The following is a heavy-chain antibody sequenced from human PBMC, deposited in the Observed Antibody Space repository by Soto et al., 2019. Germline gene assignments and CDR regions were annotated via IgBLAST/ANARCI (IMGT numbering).Heavy chain of an antibody. CDR2: IYYSGST. D-gene: IGHD4-17*01. CDR3: ARRYGVYFDY. Sequence: SETLSLTCTVSGGSISSYYWSWIRQPPGKGLEWIGYIYYSGSTNYNPSLMSRVTISVDTSKNQFSLKLSSVTAADTAVYYCARRYGVYFDYWGQGTLVTVAX. V-gene: IGHV4-59*08. J-gene: IGHJ4*02. CDR1: GGSISSYY.